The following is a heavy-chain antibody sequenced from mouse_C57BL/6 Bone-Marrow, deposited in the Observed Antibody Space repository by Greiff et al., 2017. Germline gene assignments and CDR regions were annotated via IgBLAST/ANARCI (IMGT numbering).Heavy chain of an antibody. CDR2: TFYSGIT. V-gene: IGHV3-3*01. D-gene: IGHD1-1*01. CDR3: ARDPGYYGSSYVAMDY. CDR1: GFSINSDCY. J-gene: IGHJ4*01. Sequence: EVQLVESGPSLVRPSQTLSLTCTVTGFSINSDCYWIWIRQFPGNKLEYIGYTFYSGITYYNPALESRTYITRDTSKNQFSLKLSSVTTEDTATYYCARDPGYYGSSYVAMDYWGQGTSVTVSS.